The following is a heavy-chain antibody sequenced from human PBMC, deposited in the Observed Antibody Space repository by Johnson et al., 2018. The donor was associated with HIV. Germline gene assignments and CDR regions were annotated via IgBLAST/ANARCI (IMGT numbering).Heavy chain of an antibody. V-gene: IGHV3-30*04. Sequence: QVQVLESGGAVVQPGRSLRLSCAASGFTFSSFAMHWVRQAPGKGLEWVAVISYDGSKKYYADSVKGRFTISRDNSKNTLYLQMNSLRAEDTAVYYCARGGAAAGPDAFDIWGQGTMVTVSS. CDR3: ARGGAAAGPDAFDI. D-gene: IGHD6-13*01. J-gene: IGHJ3*02. CDR1: GFTFSSFA. CDR2: ISYDGSKK.